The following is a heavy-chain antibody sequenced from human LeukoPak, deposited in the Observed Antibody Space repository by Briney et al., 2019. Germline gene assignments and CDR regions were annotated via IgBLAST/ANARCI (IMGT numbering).Heavy chain of an antibody. J-gene: IGHJ4*02. D-gene: IGHD1-26*01. V-gene: IGHV1-46*01. CDR3: ARALGGSYYVAGYYFDY. Sequence: GASVKVSCKASGYTFTSYYMYWERQAPGQGLEWMGIINPSGGSTSYAQKFQGRVTMSRDTSTSTVYMELSSLRSEDTAVYYCARALGGSYYVAGYYFDYWGQGTLVTVSS. CDR2: INPSGGST. CDR1: GYTFTSYY.